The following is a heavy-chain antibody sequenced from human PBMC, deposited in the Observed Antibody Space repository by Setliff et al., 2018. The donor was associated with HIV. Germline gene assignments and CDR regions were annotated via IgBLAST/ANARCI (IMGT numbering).Heavy chain of an antibody. D-gene: IGHD2-15*01. V-gene: IGHV3-49*04. CDR2: IRSKRYGGTT. Sequence: GGSLRLSCAASGFTFSNAWMSWVRQAPGKGLEWVGFIRSKRYGGTTEYAASVKGRFTISRDDSKSIAYLQMNSLKTEDTAVYSCTRGLVAATPPWLQSAFDIWGQGTMVTVSS. CDR1: GFTFSNAW. CDR3: TRGLVAATPPWLQSAFDI. J-gene: IGHJ3*02.